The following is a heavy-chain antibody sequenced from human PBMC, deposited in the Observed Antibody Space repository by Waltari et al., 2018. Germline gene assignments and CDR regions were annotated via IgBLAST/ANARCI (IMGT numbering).Heavy chain of an antibody. D-gene: IGHD3-9*01. J-gene: IGHJ4*02. CDR1: GFSFSTSGVG. CDR3: AHRPSHYDIFSGYYNYFDY. CDR2: VYWDDNK. Sequence: QITLKESGPTLVKPTQTLTLTCAFSGFSFSTSGVGVGWIRQPPGKALEWLAFVYWDDNKRYSPSLKGRLTITKDTSEDQVVLTMTNMDPVDTATYFCAHRPSHYDIFSGYYNYFDYWGQGILVIVSS. V-gene: IGHV2-5*02.